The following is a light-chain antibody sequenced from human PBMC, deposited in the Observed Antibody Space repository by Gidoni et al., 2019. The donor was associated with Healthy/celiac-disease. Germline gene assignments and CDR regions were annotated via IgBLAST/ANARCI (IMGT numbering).Light chain of an antibody. J-gene: IGKJ2*01. CDR3: QQYGSSHT. V-gene: IGKV3-20*01. CDR2: GAS. CDR1: QSVSSSY. Sequence: EIVLTPSPGTLSLSPGERATLSCRASQSVSSSYLAWYQQKPSQAPRLLIYGASSRATGIPDRFSGSGSGTDFTLTISRLEPEDFAVYYCQQYGSSHTFGQGTKLEIK.